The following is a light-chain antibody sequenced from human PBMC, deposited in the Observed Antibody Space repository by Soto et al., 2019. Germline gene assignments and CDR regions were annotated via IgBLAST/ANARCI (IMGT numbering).Light chain of an antibody. CDR3: QQYNSGVS. CDR1: QTISSW. CDR2: KAS. Sequence: DIQMTQSPSILSASVGDRVTITCRASQTISSWLAWYQQIPGKAPRLLIYKASYLQSGVPSRFSGSGSGTEFTHTISNLQPDDFATYYCQQYNSGVSFGPGTKVEIK. J-gene: IGKJ3*01. V-gene: IGKV1-5*03.